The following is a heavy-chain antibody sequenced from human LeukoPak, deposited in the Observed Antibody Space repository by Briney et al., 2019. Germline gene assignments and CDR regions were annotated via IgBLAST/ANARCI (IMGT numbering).Heavy chain of an antibody. V-gene: IGHV3-23*01. CDR1: GFIFRTYG. CDR2: ITAGGGNT. J-gene: IGHJ4*02. Sequence: GGSLRLSCAASGFIFRTYGMNWVLQAPGKGLEYVSGITAGGGNTYYGDSVKGRFTIYRDDSKDTLFLQMNSLRVEDTAVYSCAKGSAWYLDYWGQGTLVTVSS. D-gene: IGHD3-3*01. CDR3: AKGSAWYLDY.